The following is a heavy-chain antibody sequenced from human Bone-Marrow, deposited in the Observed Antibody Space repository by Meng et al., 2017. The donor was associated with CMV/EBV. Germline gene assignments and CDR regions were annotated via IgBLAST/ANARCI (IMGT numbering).Heavy chain of an antibody. CDR2: ISYDGSNK. J-gene: IGHJ4*02. D-gene: IGHD6-19*01. V-gene: IGHV3-30*18. CDR1: GFTFSSYG. CDR3: AKGLAVADW. Sequence: LGLSCAASGFTFSSYGMHWVRQAPGKGLEWVAVISYDGSNKYYADSVKGRFTISRDNSKNTLYLQMNSLRAEDTAVYYCAKGLAVADWWGQGTLVTVSS.